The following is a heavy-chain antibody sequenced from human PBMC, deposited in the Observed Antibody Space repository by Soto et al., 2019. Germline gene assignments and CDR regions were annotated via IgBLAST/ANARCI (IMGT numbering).Heavy chain of an antibody. D-gene: IGHD2-21*02. Sequence: HPGGSLRLACAASGFSFSRSWMSWVRQAPGKGLEWVSYISIGSSTTYYADSVKGRFTISRDNAKNSLYLQMNSLRAEDTAVYYCARAYCGGDCGHDAFDIWGQGTMVTVSS. J-gene: IGHJ3*02. CDR2: ISIGSSTT. CDR1: GFSFSRSW. CDR3: ARAYCGGDCGHDAFDI. V-gene: IGHV3-48*04.